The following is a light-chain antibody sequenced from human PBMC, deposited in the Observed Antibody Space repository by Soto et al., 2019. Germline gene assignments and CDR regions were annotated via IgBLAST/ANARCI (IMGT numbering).Light chain of an antibody. Sequence: QSALTQPPSASGSPGQSVTISCTGTSSDVGAYIFVSWYQQHPGKAPKLMVYDVNRRPPGVPDRFFGSKSGNTASLTVSGLQAEDEADYFCTSPTPGSLYVFGTGTKLTVL. CDR1: SSDVGAYIF. J-gene: IGLJ1*01. V-gene: IGLV2-8*01. CDR2: DVN. CDR3: TSPTPGSLYV.